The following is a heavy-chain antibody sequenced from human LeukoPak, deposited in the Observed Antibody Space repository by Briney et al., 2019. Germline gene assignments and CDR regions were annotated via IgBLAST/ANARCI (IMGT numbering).Heavy chain of an antibody. V-gene: IGHV3-53*01. D-gene: IGHD6-19*01. J-gene: IGHJ4*02. Sequence: GGSLRLSCAASGFTVSSNYMSWVRQAPGKGLEWVSVIYSGGSTYYADSVKGRFTISRDNSKNTLYLQMNSLRAEDTVVYYCARVGYSSGWRGFDYWGQGTLVTVSS. CDR3: ARVGYSSGWRGFDY. CDR1: GFTVSSNY. CDR2: IYSGGST.